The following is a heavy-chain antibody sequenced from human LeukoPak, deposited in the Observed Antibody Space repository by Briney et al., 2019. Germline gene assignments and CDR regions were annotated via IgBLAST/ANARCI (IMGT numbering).Heavy chain of an antibody. J-gene: IGHJ4*02. CDR3: AREWSAFDY. CDR2: VYYSGTT. CDR1: GDPISSHSGYK. V-gene: IGHV4-61*08. D-gene: IGHD3-3*01. Sequence: SETLSLTCTVSGDPISSHSGYKWNSIRQAPGKGLEWIGYVYYSGTTSYNPSVNSRVTISVDTSKNQFSLKLTSVTAADTAVYYCAREWSAFDYWGQGTLVTVSS.